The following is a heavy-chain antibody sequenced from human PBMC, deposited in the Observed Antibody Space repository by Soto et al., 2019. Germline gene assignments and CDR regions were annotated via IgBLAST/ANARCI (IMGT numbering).Heavy chain of an antibody. V-gene: IGHV4-34*01. CDR2: INHSGST. D-gene: IGHD3-10*01. CDR1: GGSFSGYY. CDR3: ARPMVRGSHWFDP. J-gene: IGHJ5*02. Sequence: PSETLSLTCAVYGGSFSGYYWSWIRQPPGKGLEWIGEINHSGSTNYNPSLKSRVTISVDTSKNQFSLKLSSVTAADTAVYYCARPMVRGSHWFDPWGQGTLVTVSS.